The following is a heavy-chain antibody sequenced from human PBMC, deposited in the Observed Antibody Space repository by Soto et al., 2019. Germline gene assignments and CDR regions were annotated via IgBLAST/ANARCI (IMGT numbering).Heavy chain of an antibody. CDR1: GDSVSTNSAT. Sequence: SQTLSLTCDISGDSVSTNSATWDWIRQSPSRGLEWLGRTYYRSKWYNDYAVSVKGRITINPDTSKNQFSLQLNSVTPEDTAVYYCARDSAAVAGKVPLDPWGQGTRVTVSS. D-gene: IGHD6-19*01. V-gene: IGHV6-1*01. CDR3: ARDSAAVAGKVPLDP. CDR2: TYYRSKWYN. J-gene: IGHJ5*02.